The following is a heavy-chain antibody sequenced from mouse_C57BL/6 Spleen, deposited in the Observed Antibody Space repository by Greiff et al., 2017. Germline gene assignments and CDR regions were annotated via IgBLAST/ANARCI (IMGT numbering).Heavy chain of an antibody. Sequence: VQLQQSVAELVRPGASVKLSCTASGFNIKNTYMHWVKQRPEQGLEWIGRIDPANGNTKYAPKFQGKATITADTSSNTAYLQLSSLTSEDTAIYYCARPLYGSSYVDWYFDVWGTGTTVTVSS. D-gene: IGHD1-1*01. CDR1: GFNIKNTY. J-gene: IGHJ1*03. CDR3: ARPLYGSSYVDWYFDV. CDR2: IDPANGNT. V-gene: IGHV14-3*01.